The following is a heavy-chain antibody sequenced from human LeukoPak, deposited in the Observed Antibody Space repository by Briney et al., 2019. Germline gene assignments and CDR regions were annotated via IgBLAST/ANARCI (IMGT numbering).Heavy chain of an antibody. D-gene: IGHD2-2*01. V-gene: IGHV1-2*02. CDR3: ARDHGAAVVVPAARGWFDP. J-gene: IGHJ5*02. CDR1: GYTFTCYY. Sequence: GASVKVSCKASGYTFTCYYMHWVRQAPGQGLEWMGWINPNSGGTNYAQKFQGRVTMTRDTSISTAYMELSRLRSDGTAVYYCARDHGAAVVVPAARGWFDPWGQGTLVTVSS. CDR2: INPNSGGT.